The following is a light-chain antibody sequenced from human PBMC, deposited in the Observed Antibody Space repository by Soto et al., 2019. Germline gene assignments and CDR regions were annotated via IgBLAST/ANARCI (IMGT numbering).Light chain of an antibody. J-gene: IGKJ1*01. CDR1: QSVLYSSNNENY. Sequence: DIVMTQSPDSLAVSLGERATINCKSSQSVLYSSNNENYLAWYQQKPGQPPKLLIYWASTRESGVPDRFSGGESGTDFTLTISSLQAEDVAVYYCQQYYSIPVTFGQGTKVEIK. V-gene: IGKV4-1*01. CDR3: QQYYSIPVT. CDR2: WAS.